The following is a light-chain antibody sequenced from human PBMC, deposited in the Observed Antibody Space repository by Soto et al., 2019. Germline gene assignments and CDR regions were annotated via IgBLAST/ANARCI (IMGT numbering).Light chain of an antibody. J-gene: IGLJ3*02. CDR3: SSYTSTSSWV. CDR1: TNDIGSYNY. CDR2: EVT. V-gene: IGLV2-14*01. Sequence: QSALTQPASVSGSPGQSITLSCAGTTNDIGSYNYVSWFQQHPGEAPKLIIFEVTHRPSGISTRFSGSKSGNTASLTISDLQAEDEALYYCSSYTSTSSWVFGGGTKVTVL.